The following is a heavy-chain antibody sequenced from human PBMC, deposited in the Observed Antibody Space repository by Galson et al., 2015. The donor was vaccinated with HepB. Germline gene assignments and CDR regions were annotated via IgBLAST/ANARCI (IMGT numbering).Heavy chain of an antibody. D-gene: IGHD1-26*01. CDR3: AREWVQWAVAQHGSVFDY. CDR1: GFTFSSYA. J-gene: IGHJ4*02. Sequence: SLRLSCAASGFTFSSYAMHWVRQAPGKGLEWVAVISYDGSNKYYADSVKGRFTISRDNSKNTLYLQMNSLRAEDTAVYYCAREWVQWAVAQHGSVFDYWGQGTLVTVSS. CDR2: ISYDGSNK. V-gene: IGHV3-30-3*01.